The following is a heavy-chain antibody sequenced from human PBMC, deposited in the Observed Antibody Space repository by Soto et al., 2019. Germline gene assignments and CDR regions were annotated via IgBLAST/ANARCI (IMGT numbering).Heavy chain of an antibody. CDR2: IYYSGST. V-gene: IGHV4-39*01. J-gene: IGHJ2*01. Sequence: SETLSLTCTVSGGSISSSSYYWGWIRQPPGKGLEWIGSIYYSGSTYYNPSLKSRVTISVDTSKNQFSLKLSSVTAADTAVYYCARHAAPGYSSGWWRMRYFDLWGRGTLVTVSS. CDR3: ARHAAPGYSSGWWRMRYFDL. D-gene: IGHD6-19*01. CDR1: GGSISSSSYY.